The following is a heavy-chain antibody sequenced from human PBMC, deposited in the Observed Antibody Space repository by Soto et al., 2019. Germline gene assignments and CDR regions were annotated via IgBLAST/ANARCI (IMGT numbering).Heavy chain of an antibody. CDR1: GGSISSYY. V-gene: IGHV4-59*01. Sequence: QVQLQESGPGLVKPSETLPLTCTVSGGSISSYYWSWIRQPPGKGLEWIGYIYYSGSTNYNPSLKSRVTISVDTSKNQFSLKLSSVTAADTAVYYCARASASGYLWGQGTLVTVSS. D-gene: IGHD3-3*01. CDR2: IYYSGST. J-gene: IGHJ5*02. CDR3: ARASASGYL.